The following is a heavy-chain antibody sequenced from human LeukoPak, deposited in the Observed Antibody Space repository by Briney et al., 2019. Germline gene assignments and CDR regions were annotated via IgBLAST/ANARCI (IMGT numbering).Heavy chain of an antibody. CDR2: IYSSGST. V-gene: IGHV4-39*07. CDR1: GGSIRSSTYY. J-gene: IGHJ4*02. Sequence: PSETLALACTVSGGSIRSSTYYWGWIRQPPGKGLEWIGTIYSSGSTYYNPSLKSRVTISVETSKNQFSLKLNSVTAADTAVYYCARGPYSGYGRFDYWGQGTLVTVSS. D-gene: IGHD5-12*01. CDR3: ARGPYSGYGRFDY.